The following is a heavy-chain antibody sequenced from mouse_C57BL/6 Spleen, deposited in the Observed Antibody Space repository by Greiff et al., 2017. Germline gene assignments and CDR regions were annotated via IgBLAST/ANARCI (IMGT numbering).Heavy chain of an antibody. J-gene: IGHJ4*01. CDR2: IHTNSGST. D-gene: IGHD2-2*01. CDR1: GYTFTSYW. CDR3: HYGYDGGDAMDY. Sequence: QVQLQQPGAELVKPGASVKLSCKASGYTFTSYWMHWVKQRPGQGLEWIGMIHTNSGSTNYNEKFKSKVTLTVDKSSSTAYMQLSSLTSEDSAVYYCHYGYDGGDAMDYWGQGTSVTVSS. V-gene: IGHV1-64*01.